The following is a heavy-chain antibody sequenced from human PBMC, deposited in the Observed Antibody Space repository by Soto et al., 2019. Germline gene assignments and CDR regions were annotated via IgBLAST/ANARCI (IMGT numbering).Heavy chain of an antibody. D-gene: IGHD4-4*01. CDR3: AKAPVPDYTAYGSCVFEL. CDR2: ISSSSSTI. J-gene: IGHJ2*01. Sequence: PGGSLRLSCAASGFTFSSYSMNWVRQAPGKGLEWVSYISSSSSTIYYADSVKGRFTISRDNSKNTLYLQMNSLRAEDTAVFYCAKAPVPDYTAYGSCVFELWGRGTLVTVSS. CDR1: GFTFSSYS. V-gene: IGHV3-48*01.